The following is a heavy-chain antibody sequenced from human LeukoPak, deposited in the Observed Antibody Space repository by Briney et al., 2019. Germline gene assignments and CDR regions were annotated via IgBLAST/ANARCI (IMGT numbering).Heavy chain of an antibody. CDR2: IVVGSGNT. D-gene: IGHD5-18*01. Sequence: GTSVKVSCKASGFTFTSSAMQWVRQARGQRLERIGWIVVGSGNTNYAQKFQERVTITRDMSTSTAYMELSSLRSEDTAVYYCAADPRGYSYGYPLGYWGQGTLVTVSS. J-gene: IGHJ4*02. V-gene: IGHV1-58*02. CDR3: AADPRGYSYGYPLGY. CDR1: GFTFTSSA.